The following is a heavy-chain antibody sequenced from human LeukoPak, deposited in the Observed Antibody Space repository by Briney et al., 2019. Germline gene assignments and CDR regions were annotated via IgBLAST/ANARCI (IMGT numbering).Heavy chain of an antibody. CDR2: IYYSGGT. V-gene: IGHV4-39*02. CDR1: GGSISSSSYY. J-gene: IGHJ4*02. Sequence: SETLSLTCTVSGGSISSSSYYWGWIRQPPGKGLEWIGSIYYSGGTYYNPSLKSRVTISVDTSKNQFSLKLSSVTAADTAVYYCAREDRYYDSSGYYPLFDYWGQGTLVTVSS. CDR3: AREDRYYDSSGYYPLFDY. D-gene: IGHD3-22*01.